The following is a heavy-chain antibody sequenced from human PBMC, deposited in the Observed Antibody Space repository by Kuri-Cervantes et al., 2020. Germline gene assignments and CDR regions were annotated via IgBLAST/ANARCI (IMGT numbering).Heavy chain of an antibody. CDR2: ISWNSGRM. D-gene: IGHD3-3*01. J-gene: IGHJ4*02. CDR3: ARGGYDFWSGYYPFDY. CDR1: GFTFDDYA. V-gene: IGHV3-9*01. Sequence: GGSLRLSCAASGFTFDDYAMHWVRQAPGTGLEWVSGISWNSGRMAYADSVKGRFTISRDNSKNTLYLQMNSLRAEDTAVYYCARGGYDFWSGYYPFDYWGQGTLVTVSS.